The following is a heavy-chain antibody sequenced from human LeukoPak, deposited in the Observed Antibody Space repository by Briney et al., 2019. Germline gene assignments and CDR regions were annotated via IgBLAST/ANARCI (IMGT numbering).Heavy chain of an antibody. V-gene: IGHV1-2*02. D-gene: IGHD6-6*01. CDR1: GYTFTGYY. CDR3: ATRIAARWDV. CDR2: INPNSGGT. J-gene: IGHJ6*04. Sequence: ASVKVSCKASGYTFTGYYMHWVRQAPGQGLEWMGWINPNSGGTNYAQKFQGRVTMTEDTSTDTAYMELSSLRSEDTAVYYCATRIAARWDVWGKGTTVTVSS.